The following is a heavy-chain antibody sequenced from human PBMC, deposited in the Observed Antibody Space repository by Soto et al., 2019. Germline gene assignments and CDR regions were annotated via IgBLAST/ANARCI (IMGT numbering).Heavy chain of an antibody. J-gene: IGHJ6*02. CDR1: GGSINSDDSY. V-gene: IGHV4-30-4*01. Sequence: QVQLQESGPGLVKPSQTLSLTCTVSGGSINSDDSYWSWLRQPPGRGLEWIGYFYDSETTYYNPSLKSRVTISVATSKNQFSLKLNSVTAADTAVYYCARDRQSEIVAMLASNGMDVWGQGTTVIVSS. D-gene: IGHD5-12*01. CDR2: FYDSETT. CDR3: ARDRQSEIVAMLASNGMDV.